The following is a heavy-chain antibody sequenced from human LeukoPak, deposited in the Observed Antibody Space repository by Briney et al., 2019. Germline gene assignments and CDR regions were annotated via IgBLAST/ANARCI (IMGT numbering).Heavy chain of an antibody. CDR3: ARARRPAAGTGSMDV. D-gene: IGHD6-13*01. V-gene: IGHV1-2*02. Sequence: ASVKVSCKASGYTFTGYHMHWVRQAPGQGLEWMGWINPNSGGTNYAQKFQGRVTMTRDTSISTAYMELSRLRSDDTAVYYCARARRPAAGTGSMDVWGQGTTVTVSS. CDR2: INPNSGGT. CDR1: GYTFTGYH. J-gene: IGHJ6*02.